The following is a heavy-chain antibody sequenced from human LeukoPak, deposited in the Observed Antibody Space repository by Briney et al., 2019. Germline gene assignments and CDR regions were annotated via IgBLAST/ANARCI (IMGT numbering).Heavy chain of an antibody. J-gene: IGHJ4*02. Sequence: SETLSLTCAVSGGSISSGGYSWSWIRQPPGKGLEWIGYIYHSGSTYYNPSLKSRVTISVDRSKNQFSLKLSPVTAADTAVYYCARGTKSPAAFDYWGQGTLVTVSS. CDR2: IYHSGST. CDR1: GGSISSGGYS. CDR3: ARGTKSPAAFDY. D-gene: IGHD2-2*01. V-gene: IGHV4-30-2*01.